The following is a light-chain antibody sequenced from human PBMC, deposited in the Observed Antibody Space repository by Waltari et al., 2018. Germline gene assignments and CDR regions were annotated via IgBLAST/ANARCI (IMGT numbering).Light chain of an antibody. CDR1: SLSSYY. CDR2: GKN. V-gene: IGLV3-19*01. J-gene: IGLJ2*01. Sequence: SSELTQDPAVSVALGQTVRITCQGDSLSSYYAIWYQQKPGQAPVIVIYGKNNRPSGIPDRFSGSSSGNTASLTITGAQAEDEADYYCNSRDSSGNHLRVVFGGGTKLTVL. CDR3: NSRDSSGNHLRVV.